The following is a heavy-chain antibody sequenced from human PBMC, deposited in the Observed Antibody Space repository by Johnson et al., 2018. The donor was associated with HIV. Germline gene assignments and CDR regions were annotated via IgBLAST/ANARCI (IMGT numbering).Heavy chain of an antibody. V-gene: IGHV3-33*06. CDR3: VKGVVGAEDVFDI. J-gene: IGHJ3*02. D-gene: IGHD1-26*01. Sequence: QVQLVESGGGVVQPGRSLRLSCAASGFTFSSYGMHWVRQAPGKGLEWVAVIGYDGSNKYYADSVKGRFTISRDNSKNTLYMQMNSLRAEDTAVYYCVKGVVGAEDVFDICGQGTMVTVSS. CDR2: IGYDGSNK. CDR1: GFTFSSYG.